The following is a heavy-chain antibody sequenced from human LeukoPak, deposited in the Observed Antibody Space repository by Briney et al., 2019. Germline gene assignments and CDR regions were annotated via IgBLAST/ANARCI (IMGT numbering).Heavy chain of an antibody. CDR3: ARNITSGYFDY. Sequence: SETLSLTCSVSGGSFIGTPHYWAWIRHPPGKGLEWIGSVYYSGSTTYSPSLKSRVTISVDRSQNQFSLRLTSVTGADTAVYYCARNITSGYFDYWGPGTPVTVSS. D-gene: IGHD2/OR15-2a*01. CDR1: GGSFIGTPHY. CDR2: VYYSGST. V-gene: IGHV4-39*01. J-gene: IGHJ4*02.